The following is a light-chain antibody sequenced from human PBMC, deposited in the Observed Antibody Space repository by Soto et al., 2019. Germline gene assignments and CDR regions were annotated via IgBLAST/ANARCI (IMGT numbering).Light chain of an antibody. J-gene: IGKJ4*01. V-gene: IGKV1-9*01. CDR3: QQLNSYPPI. CDR1: QGISSY. CDR2: AAS. Sequence: DIQLTQSPSFLSASVGDRVTITCRASQGISSYLAWYQQKPGKAPKLLIYAASTLQSGVPSRFSGSGSGTEFTRTISSLQPEDFATYYCQQLNSYPPIFGGGTKVEIK.